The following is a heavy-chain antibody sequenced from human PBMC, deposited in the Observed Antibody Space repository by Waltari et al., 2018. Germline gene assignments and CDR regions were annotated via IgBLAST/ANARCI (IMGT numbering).Heavy chain of an antibody. D-gene: IGHD1-1*01. J-gene: IGHJ3*02. Sequence: EVQLVESGGGLIQPGGSLRLSCAASGFTVSSNYMSWVRQAPGKGLEWFSVIYSGGSTYYSESVRGRFTISRDNSKNTPYLQMNSLRAEDTAVYYCASWKGRTADHPGPDAFDIWGQGTMVTVSS. CDR1: GFTVSSNY. CDR3: ASWKGRTADHPGPDAFDI. V-gene: IGHV3-53*01. CDR2: IYSGGST.